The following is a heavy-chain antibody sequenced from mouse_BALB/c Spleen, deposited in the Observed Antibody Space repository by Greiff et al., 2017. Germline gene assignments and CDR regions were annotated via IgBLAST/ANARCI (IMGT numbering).Heavy chain of an antibody. CDR3: ARREDYDD. J-gene: IGHJ2*01. CDR2: INPSTGYT. CDR1: GYTFTSYW. D-gene: IGHD2-4*01. V-gene: IGHV1-7*01. Sequence: QVQLKESGAELAKPGASVKMSCKASGYTFTSYWMHWVKQRPGQGLEWIGYINPSTGYTEYNQKFKDKATLTADKSSSTAYMQLSSLTSEDSAVYYCARREDYDDWGQGTTLTVSS.